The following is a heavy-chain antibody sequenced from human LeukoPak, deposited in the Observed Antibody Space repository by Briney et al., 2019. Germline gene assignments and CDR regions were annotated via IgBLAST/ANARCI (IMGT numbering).Heavy chain of an antibody. CDR2: IYYSGST. V-gene: IGHV4-59*01. CDR1: GGSISNYY. J-gene: IGHJ4*02. D-gene: IGHD6-19*01. CDR3: ARRDSSGWYYFDH. Sequence: SETLSLTCTVSGGSISNYYWNWIRQPPGKGLEWIGYIYYSGSTNYNPSLKSRVTISADTSKNRFSLKLSSVTAADTAVYYCARRDSSGWYYFDHWGQGTLVTVSS.